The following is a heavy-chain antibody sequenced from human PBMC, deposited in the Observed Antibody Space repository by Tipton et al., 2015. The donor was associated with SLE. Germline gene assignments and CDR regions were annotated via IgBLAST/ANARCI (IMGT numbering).Heavy chain of an antibody. CDR3: ARWGAQLGTDNWFDP. CDR2: IYHSGST. D-gene: IGHD1-14*01. J-gene: IGHJ5*02. V-gene: IGHV4-30-2*02. Sequence: TLSLTCTVSGGSVSSGSYYWSWIRQPPGKGLEWIGYIYHSGSTYYNPSLKSRVTISVDTSKNQFSLKLSSVTAADTAVYYCARWGAQLGTDNWFDPWGQGTLVTVSS. CDR1: GGSVSSGSYY.